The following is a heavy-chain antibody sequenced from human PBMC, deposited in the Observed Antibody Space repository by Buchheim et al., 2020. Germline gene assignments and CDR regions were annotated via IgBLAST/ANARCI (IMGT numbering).Heavy chain of an antibody. D-gene: IGHD3-22*01. CDR2: IWYDGSNK. V-gene: IGHV3-33*01. J-gene: IGHJ4*02. Sequence: QVQLVESGGGVVQPGRSLRLSCAASGFTFSSYGMHWVRQAPGKGLEWVAVIWYDGSNKYYADSVKGRFTISRDNSKNTLYLQMNSRRAEDTAVYYCAGHRAYDSSGYVFDYWGQGTL. CDR3: AGHRAYDSSGYVFDY. CDR1: GFTFSSYG.